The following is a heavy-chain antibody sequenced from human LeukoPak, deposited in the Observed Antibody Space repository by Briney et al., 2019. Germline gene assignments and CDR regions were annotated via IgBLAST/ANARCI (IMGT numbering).Heavy chain of an antibody. CDR3: VLAPNSNWFDF. V-gene: IGHV4-59*08. D-gene: IGHD2-15*01. CDR2: IHYSGSS. Sequence: SETLSLTCSVSGDSISSFYWNWIRQPPGRGLEWIGNIHYSGSSIYNPSLKSRVTISIDTSRKQFFLKLSPVTAADTAVYYCVLAPNSNWFDFWGQGTLVTVSS. J-gene: IGHJ5*01. CDR1: GDSISSFY.